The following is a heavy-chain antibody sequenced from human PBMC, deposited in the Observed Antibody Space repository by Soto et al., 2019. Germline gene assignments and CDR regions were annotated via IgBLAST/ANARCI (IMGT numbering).Heavy chain of an antibody. J-gene: IGHJ6*02. CDR2: VYYTGST. CDR1: GGSISNFF. CDR3: ARYSSGWPGNGMDV. Sequence: TLSLTCSVSGGSISNFFWGWIRQPPGKGLEWIGYVYYTGSTSYNPSLKSRVTISVDMAKKQFSLNVSSVTAADTAVYYCARYSSGWPGNGMDVWGQGT. V-gene: IGHV4-59*01. D-gene: IGHD6-19*01.